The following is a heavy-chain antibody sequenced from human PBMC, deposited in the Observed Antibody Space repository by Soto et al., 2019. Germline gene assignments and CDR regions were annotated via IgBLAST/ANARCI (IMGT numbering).Heavy chain of an antibody. D-gene: IGHD4-17*01. CDR2: MNPNSGNT. Sequence: QVQLVQSGAEVKKRGASVKVSCRASGYTFTSYDINWVRQATGQGLEWMGWMNPNSGNTGYAQKFQGRVTMTRNTSISTAYMELSSLTSDDTAVYYCARSTNDYGDRHWGQGTLVTVSS. J-gene: IGHJ4*02. CDR1: GYTFTSYD. CDR3: ARSTNDYGDRH. V-gene: IGHV1-8*01.